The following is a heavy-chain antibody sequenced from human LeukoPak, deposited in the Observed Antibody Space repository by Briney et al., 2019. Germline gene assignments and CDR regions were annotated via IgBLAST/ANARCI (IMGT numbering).Heavy chain of an antibody. D-gene: IGHD5-24*01. Sequence: GGSLRLSCAASGFTFSSYAMHWVRQAPGKGLEWVAVISYDGSNKHYADSVKGRFTISRDNSKNTLYLQMNSLRAEDTAVYYCARDRKEMATLDYWGQGTLVTVSS. J-gene: IGHJ4*02. CDR2: ISYDGSNK. CDR3: ARDRKEMATLDY. V-gene: IGHV3-30-3*01. CDR1: GFTFSSYA.